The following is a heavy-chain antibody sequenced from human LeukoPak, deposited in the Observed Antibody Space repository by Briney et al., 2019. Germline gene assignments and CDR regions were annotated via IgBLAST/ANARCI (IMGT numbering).Heavy chain of an antibody. V-gene: IGHV3-48*03. CDR3: ARDPLYSGTYSWPEK. CDR1: GFTFSSYE. Sequence: GGSLRLSCAASGFTFSSYEMNWVRQAPGKGLEWVSYISSSGSTIYYADFVRGRFTISRGNAKNSLYLQMSSLRAEDTAVYYCARDPLYSGTYSWPEKWGQGTLVTVSS. CDR2: ISSSGSTI. D-gene: IGHD1-26*01. J-gene: IGHJ4*02.